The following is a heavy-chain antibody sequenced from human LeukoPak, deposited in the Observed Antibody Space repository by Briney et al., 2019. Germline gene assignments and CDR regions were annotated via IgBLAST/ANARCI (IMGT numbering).Heavy chain of an antibody. CDR1: GLTFSSYA. CDR3: AKRGVVIRVVLVRFHKEAYYFDS. V-gene: IGHV3-23*01. CDR2: LTVRGRGT. D-gene: IGHD2-21*01. J-gene: IGHJ4*02. Sequence: PRGSLRLSCSASGLTFSSYAMSWVSHAPGKGLEWVAGLTVRGRGTTYVDAGESRIAISRDNAKNTLYVQMTSLKAEDTVGYFCAKRGVVIRVVLVRFHKEAYYFDSWGQGALVTVSS.